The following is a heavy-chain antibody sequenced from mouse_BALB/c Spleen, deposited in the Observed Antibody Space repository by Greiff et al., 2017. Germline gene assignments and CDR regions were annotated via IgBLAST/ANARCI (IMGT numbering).Heavy chain of an antibody. V-gene: IGHV5-9-4*01. CDR1: GFTFSSYA. Sequence: EVQVVESGGGLVQPGGSRKLSCAASGFTFSSYAMSWVRQSPEKRLEWVAEISSGGSYTYYPDTVTGRFTISRDNAKNTLYLEMSSLRSEDTAMYYCARDYGNYFDYWGQGTTLTVSS. J-gene: IGHJ2*01. CDR2: ISSGGSYT. CDR3: ARDYGNYFDY. D-gene: IGHD2-1*01.